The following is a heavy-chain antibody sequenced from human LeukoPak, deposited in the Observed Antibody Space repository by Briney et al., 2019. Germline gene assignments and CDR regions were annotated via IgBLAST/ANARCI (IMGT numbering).Heavy chain of an antibody. CDR2: ISWNSGSI. CDR1: GFTVDDYA. Sequence: GGSLRLSCAASGFTVDDYAMHWVRQAPGKGLEWASGISWNSGSIGYADSVKGRFTISRDNAKNSLYLQMNSLRAEDMALYYCAKGDGYSDAFDIWGQGTMVTVSS. CDR3: AKGDGYSDAFDI. J-gene: IGHJ3*02. V-gene: IGHV3-9*03. D-gene: IGHD5-24*01.